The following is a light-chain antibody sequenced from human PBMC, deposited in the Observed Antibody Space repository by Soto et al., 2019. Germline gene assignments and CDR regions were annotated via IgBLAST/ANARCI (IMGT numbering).Light chain of an antibody. CDR2: AAS. J-gene: IGKJ4*01. V-gene: IGKV1-39*01. Sequence: DIQMTQSPSSLSASVGDRVTITFRASQSISSYLNWYQQKPGKAPKLLIYAASSLQSGVPSRFSGSGSGTDFTLTISSLQPEDFATYYCQQSYSTPRTFGGGTKVDNK. CDR3: QQSYSTPRT. CDR1: QSISSY.